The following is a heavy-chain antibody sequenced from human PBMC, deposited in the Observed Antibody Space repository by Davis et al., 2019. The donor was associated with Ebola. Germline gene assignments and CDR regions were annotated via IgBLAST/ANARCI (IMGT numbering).Heavy chain of an antibody. CDR3: ARAGDSSSSHGGMDFDY. D-gene: IGHD6-6*01. V-gene: IGHV3-21*04. Sequence: GESLKISCAASGFTFSSYSMNWVRQAPGKGLEWVSSISSSSSYIYYADSVKGRFTISRDNAKNSLYLQMNSLRAEDTAVYYCARAGDSSSSHGGMDFDYWGQGTLVTVSS. CDR2: ISSSSSYI. CDR1: GFTFSSYS. J-gene: IGHJ4*02.